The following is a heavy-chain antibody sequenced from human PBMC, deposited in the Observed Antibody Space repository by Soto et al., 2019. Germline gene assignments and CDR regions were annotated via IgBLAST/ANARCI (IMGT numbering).Heavy chain of an antibody. Sequence: SETLSLTCTVSGGSISSGGYYWSWIRQHPGKGLEWIGYIYYSGSTYYNPSLKSRVTISVDTSKNQFSLKLSSVTAADTAVYYCARDPESYGSGSYYNRGAFDIWGQGTMVTVSS. V-gene: IGHV4-31*03. J-gene: IGHJ3*02. CDR3: ARDPESYGSGSYYNRGAFDI. CDR1: GGSISSGGYY. D-gene: IGHD3-10*01. CDR2: IYYSGST.